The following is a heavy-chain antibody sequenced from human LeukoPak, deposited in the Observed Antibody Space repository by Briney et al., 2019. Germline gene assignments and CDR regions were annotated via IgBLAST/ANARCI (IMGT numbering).Heavy chain of an antibody. Sequence: SETLSLTCTVSGGSISSSSYSWGWIRQPPGKGLEGIGSIYYSGSTYYNPSLKSRVTISVDTSKNQFSLKLSSVTAADTAVYYCARHVLDGITGTSPEYYYYYYGMDVWGQGTTVTVSS. D-gene: IGHD1-7*01. CDR3: ARHVLDGITGTSPEYYYYYYGMDV. CDR2: IYYSGST. V-gene: IGHV4-39*01. J-gene: IGHJ6*02. CDR1: GGSISSSSYS.